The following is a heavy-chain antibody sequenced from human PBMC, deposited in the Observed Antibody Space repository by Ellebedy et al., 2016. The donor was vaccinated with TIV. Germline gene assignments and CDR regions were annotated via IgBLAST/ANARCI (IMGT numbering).Heavy chain of an antibody. Sequence: GGSLRLXCKGSGYSFTSYWIGWVRQMPGKGLEWMGIIYPGDSDTRYSPSFQGQVTISADKSISTAYLQWSSLKASDTAMYYCARHILGGPDNFDYWGQGTLVTVSS. J-gene: IGHJ4*02. CDR1: GYSFTSYW. CDR3: ARHILGGPDNFDY. CDR2: IYPGDSDT. D-gene: IGHD3-16*01. V-gene: IGHV5-51*01.